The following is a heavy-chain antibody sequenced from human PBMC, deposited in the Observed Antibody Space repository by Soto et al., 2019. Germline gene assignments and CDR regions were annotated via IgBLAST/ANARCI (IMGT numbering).Heavy chain of an antibody. J-gene: IGHJ6*02. CDR1: GFTVSSYA. Sequence: QVQLVESGGGVVQPGRSLRLSCAASGFTVSSYAMHWVRQAPGKGLVRVAVISYDGSNNYYAYSVTGRFTISRDNSKNTLYLQLNSLRTDDTAVYYGAKEAPADIGYDYYGMDVGGQGTTVTVS. CDR2: ISYDGSNN. D-gene: IGHD2-2*01. CDR3: AKEAPADIGYDYYGMDV. V-gene: IGHV3-30-3*01.